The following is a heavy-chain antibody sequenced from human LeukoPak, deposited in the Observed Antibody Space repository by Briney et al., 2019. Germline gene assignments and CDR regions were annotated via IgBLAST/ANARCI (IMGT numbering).Heavy chain of an antibody. CDR2: IWYDGSNK. Sequence: GGFLRLSCAASGFTFSSYGMHWVRQAPGKGLEWVAVIWYDGSNKYYADSVKGRFTISRDNSKDTLYLQMNSLRAEDTAVYYCARDPYDFWSGYFGPFDYWGQGTLVTVSS. V-gene: IGHV3-33*01. D-gene: IGHD3-3*01. CDR3: ARDPYDFWSGYFGPFDY. J-gene: IGHJ4*02. CDR1: GFTFSSYG.